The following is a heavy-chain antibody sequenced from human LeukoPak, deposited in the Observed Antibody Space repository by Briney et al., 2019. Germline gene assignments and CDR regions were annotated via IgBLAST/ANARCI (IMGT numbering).Heavy chain of an antibody. D-gene: IGHD3-22*01. CDR1: GYTFTTYD. V-gene: IGHV1-8*03. Sequence: GASVKLCCKAAGYTFTTYDIDWVRQADAPGLEWRGWMDLNSGNTGYVQKFQGRLTITRNASISTAYMELSSLRSDDTAVYYCARTKPDDRDIYYWGQGTLVTVSS. J-gene: IGHJ4*02. CDR3: ARTKPDDRDIYY. CDR2: MDLNSGNT.